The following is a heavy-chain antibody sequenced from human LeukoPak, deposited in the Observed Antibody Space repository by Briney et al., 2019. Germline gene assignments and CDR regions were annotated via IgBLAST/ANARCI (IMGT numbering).Heavy chain of an antibody. D-gene: IGHD1-26*01. J-gene: IGHJ4*02. CDR2: ISSSGSTI. V-gene: IGHV3-11*04. Sequence: PGGSLRLSCAASGFIFSDYYMSWIRQAPGKGLEWVSYISSSGSTIYYADSVKGRFTISRDNAKNSLYLQMNSLRAEDTAVYYCARGGPVGATSRLFGYWGQGTLVTVSS. CDR1: GFIFSDYY. CDR3: ARGGPVGATSRLFGY.